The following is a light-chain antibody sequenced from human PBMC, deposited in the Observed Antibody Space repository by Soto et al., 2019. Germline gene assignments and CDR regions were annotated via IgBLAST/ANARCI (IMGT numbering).Light chain of an antibody. V-gene: IGKV3-20*01. Sequence: EIVLTQSPGTLSLSPGERATLSCRASQSVNSRYLAWYQQKPGQAPRLLIYGASSRATGIPDRFSGSGSGTDFTLTISRLEPEDFAVYYCQQFGTSLTWTFGQGTKVEI. CDR1: QSVNSRY. CDR3: QQFGTSLTWT. CDR2: GAS. J-gene: IGKJ1*01.